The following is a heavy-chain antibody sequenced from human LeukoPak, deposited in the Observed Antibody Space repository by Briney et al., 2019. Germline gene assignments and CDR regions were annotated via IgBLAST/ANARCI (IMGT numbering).Heavy chain of an antibody. J-gene: IGHJ6*03. CDR1: GYTFTGYY. CDR3: ARISIAARPNYYYYMDV. CDR2: INPNSGGT. D-gene: IGHD6-6*01. V-gene: IGHV1-2*02. Sequence: GASVKVSCKASGYTFTGYYMHWVRQAPGQGLEWMGWINPNSGGTNYAQKFQGRVTMTRDTSISTAYMELSRLRSDDTAVYYCARISIAARPNYYYYMDVWGKGTTATVSS.